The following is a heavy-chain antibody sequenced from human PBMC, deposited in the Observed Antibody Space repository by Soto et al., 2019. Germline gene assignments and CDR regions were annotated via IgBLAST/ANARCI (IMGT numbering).Heavy chain of an antibody. Sequence: PSETLSLTCAVSGFSVSSNYYWGWIRQPPGKGLEWIGTTYRSGSPYYNPSLKSRVTISVDTSKNQFSLKLSSVTAADTAMYYCAGESLGMVGLVSYWGQGSLVTVSS. J-gene: IGHJ4*02. CDR3: AGESLGMVGLVSY. V-gene: IGHV4-38-2*02. CDR1: GFSVSSNYY. D-gene: IGHD3-10*01. CDR2: TYRSGSP.